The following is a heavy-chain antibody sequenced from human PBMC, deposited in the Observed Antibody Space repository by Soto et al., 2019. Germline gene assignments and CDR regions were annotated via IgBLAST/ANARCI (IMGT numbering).Heavy chain of an antibody. J-gene: IGHJ4*02. CDR3: ARDSEAGQQLAY. Sequence: QVQLVQSGAEVKKPGASVKVSCKASGYTFTSYAMHWVRQAPGQRLEWMGWINPGNGNTKYSQKFQGRVTITRDTSASTAYMELSSLRSEDTAVYYCARDSEAGQQLAYWGQGTLVTVSS. CDR1: GYTFTSYA. CDR2: INPGNGNT. V-gene: IGHV1-3*01. D-gene: IGHD6-13*01.